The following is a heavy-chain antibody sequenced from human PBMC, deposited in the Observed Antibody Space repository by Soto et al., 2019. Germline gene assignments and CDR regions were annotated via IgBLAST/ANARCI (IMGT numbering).Heavy chain of an antibody. J-gene: IGHJ4*02. CDR1: GGSISSSSYY. V-gene: IGHV4-39*01. Sequence: QLQLQESGPGLVKPSETLSLTCTVSGGSISSSSYYWGWFRQPPGKGLEWSGSIYYSGSTYYNPSIKSGVTIAVDTSKSKFSLKLSYVTAADTAVYYCARHQSHSSSYVENWGQGTLVTVSS. CDR3: ARHQSHSSSYVEN. D-gene: IGHD6-13*01. CDR2: IYYSGST.